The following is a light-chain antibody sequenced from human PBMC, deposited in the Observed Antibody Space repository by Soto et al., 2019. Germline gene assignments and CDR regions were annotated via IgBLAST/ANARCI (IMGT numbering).Light chain of an antibody. CDR1: SSNIGADFD. Sequence: QSVLTQPPSVSGAPGQRVTISCTGSSSNIGADFDVHWYRQLPGTAPKLLIYGNINRPSGVPDRFSGSTSGNSASLTITGLQAEDEGDYYCQSYDTSLNVYVVFGGGTKLTVL. V-gene: IGLV1-40*01. CDR2: GNI. CDR3: QSYDTSLNVYVV. J-gene: IGLJ2*01.